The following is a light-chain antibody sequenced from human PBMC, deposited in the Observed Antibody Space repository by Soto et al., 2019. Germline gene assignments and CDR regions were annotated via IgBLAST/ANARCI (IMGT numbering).Light chain of an antibody. V-gene: IGKV3-15*01. J-gene: IGKJ1*01. CDR1: QSVSSS. CDR3: QQYDNWPQT. Sequence: EIVMTQSPATLSVSPGERATLSCRASQSVSSSLAWYQHKPGQAPRLLIYGASTRATGIPARFSGSGSGTEFTLTISSLQSVDFAVYYCQQYDNWPQTFGQGTKVDIK. CDR2: GAS.